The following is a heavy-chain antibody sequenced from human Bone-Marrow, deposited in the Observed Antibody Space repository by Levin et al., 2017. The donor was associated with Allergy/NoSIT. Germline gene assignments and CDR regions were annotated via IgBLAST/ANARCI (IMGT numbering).Heavy chain of an antibody. V-gene: IGHV3-48*02. D-gene: IGHD2-21*01. CDR1: GFTFSTYS. J-gene: IGHJ6*02. CDR3: ARGRVVHRGSGVYYYYGMDV. Sequence: PGGSLRLSCAASGFTFSTYSMNWVRQAPGKGLEWISYISGKSNIIYYADSVKGRFTISRDNAKNSLYVQMNSLRDEDTAVYYCARGRVVHRGSGVYYYYGMDVWGQGTTVTVSS. CDR2: ISGKSNII.